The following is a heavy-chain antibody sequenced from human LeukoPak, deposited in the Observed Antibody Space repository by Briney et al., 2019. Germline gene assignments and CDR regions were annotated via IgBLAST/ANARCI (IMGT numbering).Heavy chain of an antibody. CDR3: ARDYGPYPGCSWFDP. J-gene: IGHJ5*02. V-gene: IGHV3-30*03. D-gene: IGHD2-21*01. CDR2: ISYDGSNK. Sequence: GGSLRLSCAASGFTFSSYGMHWVRQAPGKGLEWVAVISYDGSNKYYADSVKGRFTISRDNSKNTLYLQMNSLRAEDTAVYYCARDYGPYPGCSWFDPWGQGTLVTVSS. CDR1: GFTFSSYG.